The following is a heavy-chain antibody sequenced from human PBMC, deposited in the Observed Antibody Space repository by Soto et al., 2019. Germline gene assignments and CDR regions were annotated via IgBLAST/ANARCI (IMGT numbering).Heavy chain of an antibody. Sequence: QVQLQESGPGLVKPSETLSLTCTVSGGSISNYYWSWIRQPPGKGLEWIGYIYNSGSTNSNPSLQSRVTISMDTSKNQFSLELSSVTAADTAVYYCARARITELREVIKYNMDVWGQGTTVTVSS. CDR3: ARARITELREVIKYNMDV. V-gene: IGHV4-59*01. CDR1: GGSISNYY. J-gene: IGHJ6*03. CDR2: IYNSGST. D-gene: IGHD3-10*01.